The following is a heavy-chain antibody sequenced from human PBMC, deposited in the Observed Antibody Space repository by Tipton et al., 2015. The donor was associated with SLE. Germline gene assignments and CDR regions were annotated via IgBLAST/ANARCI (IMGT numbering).Heavy chain of an antibody. J-gene: IGHJ2*01. V-gene: IGHV3-21*03. CDR1: GFTFSSYS. CDR3: ARDPSNWGLTGDWYFDL. D-gene: IGHD7-27*01. CDR2: ISSSSSYI. Sequence: SLRLSCAASGFTFSSYSMNWVRQAPGKGLEWVSSISSSSSYIYYADSMKGRFTISRDNAKNSLYLQMNSLRAEDTAVYYCARDPSNWGLTGDWYFDLWGRGTLVTVSS.